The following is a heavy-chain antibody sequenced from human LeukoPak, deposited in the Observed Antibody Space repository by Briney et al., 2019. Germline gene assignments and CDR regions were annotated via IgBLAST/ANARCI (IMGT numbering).Heavy chain of an antibody. D-gene: IGHD6-13*01. CDR3: ARVKAAAGTYYGMDV. CDR2: ISYDGSNK. Sequence: GRSLRLSCAASGFTFSSYAMHWVRQAPGKGLEWVAVISYDGSNKYYADSVKGRFTISRDNSKNTLYLQMNSLRDEDTAVYYCARVKAAAGTYYGMDVWGQGTTVTVSS. CDR1: GFTFSSYA. J-gene: IGHJ6*02. V-gene: IGHV3-30*04.